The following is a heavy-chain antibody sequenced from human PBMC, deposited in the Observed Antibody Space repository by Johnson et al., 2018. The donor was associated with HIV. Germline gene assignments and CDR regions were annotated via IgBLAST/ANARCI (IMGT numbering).Heavy chain of an antibody. CDR1: GFTFSSYW. CDR3: ARDSGEMWALRIAFDI. CDR2: INSDGSST. V-gene: IGHV3-74*02. Sequence: VQLVESVGGVVQPGRSLRLSCAASGFTFSSYWMHWVRQAPGKGLVWVSRINSDGSSTICADSVKGRFTISRDNAKNSLYLQINSLRAEDTALYYCARDSGEMWALRIAFDIWGQGTMVTVSS. D-gene: IGHD1-26*01. J-gene: IGHJ3*02.